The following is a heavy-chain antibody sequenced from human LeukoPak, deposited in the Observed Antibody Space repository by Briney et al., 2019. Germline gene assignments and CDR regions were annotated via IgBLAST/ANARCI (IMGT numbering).Heavy chain of an antibody. CDR1: GYTFTGYY. CDR3: ATYGSGSFFDY. CDR2: FDPEDGET. V-gene: IGHV1-24*01. J-gene: IGHJ4*02. D-gene: IGHD3-10*01. Sequence: ASVKVSCKASGYTFTGYYMHWVRQAPGKGLEWMGGFDPEDGETIYAQKFQGRVTMTEDTSTDTAYMELSSLRSEDTAVYYCATYGSGSFFDYWGQGTLVTVSS.